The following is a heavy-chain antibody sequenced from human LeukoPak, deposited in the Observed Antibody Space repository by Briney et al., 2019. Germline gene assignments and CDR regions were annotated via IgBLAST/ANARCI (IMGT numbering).Heavy chain of an antibody. CDR1: GFTFSSYA. V-gene: IGHV3-30-3*01. CDR2: ISYDGSNK. CDR3: ARDRKHIVVVTAIPKPADY. J-gene: IGHJ4*02. Sequence: PGGSLRLSCAASGFTFSSYAMPWVRQAPGKGLEWVAVISYDGSNKYYADSVKGRFTISRDNSKNTLYLQMNSLRAEDTAVYYCARDRKHIVVVTAIPKPADYWGQGTLVTVSS. D-gene: IGHD2-21*02.